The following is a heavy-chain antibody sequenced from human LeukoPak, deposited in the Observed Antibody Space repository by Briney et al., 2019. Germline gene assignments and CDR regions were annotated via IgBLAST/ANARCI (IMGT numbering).Heavy chain of an antibody. Sequence: PSETLSLTCAVSGYAISSGYYWGWFRQPPGKEREGFGRIYHSGSTYYNPSRKSRVTISVDTSKNQFSLKLSSVTPADTAVYYCARQRYCSSTSCYPISFDYWGQGTLVTVSS. V-gene: IGHV4-38-2*01. D-gene: IGHD2-2*01. CDR3: ARQRYCSSTSCYPISFDY. CDR1: GYAISSGYY. CDR2: IYHSGST. J-gene: IGHJ4*02.